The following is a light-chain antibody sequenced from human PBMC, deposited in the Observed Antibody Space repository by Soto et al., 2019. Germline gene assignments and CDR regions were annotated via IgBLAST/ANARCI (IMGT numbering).Light chain of an antibody. CDR2: DGS. Sequence: EIVLTQSPATLSVSPGERVTLSCRASQNLHSFLNWYQQRPGQAPRPLIYDGSKRAAGVPDRISCDGSGTDYTLTISSLEPEDFVVYYCQQRTRWPMTFGQGTRLEIK. J-gene: IGKJ5*01. V-gene: IGKV3-11*01. CDR3: QQRTRWPMT. CDR1: QNLHSF.